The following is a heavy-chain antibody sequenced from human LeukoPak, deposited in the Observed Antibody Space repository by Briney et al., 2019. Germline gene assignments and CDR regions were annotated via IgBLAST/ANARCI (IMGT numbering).Heavy chain of an antibody. CDR1: GGSISSSNYY. Sequence: SETLSLTFTVSGGSISSSNYYWGWIRQPPGKGLEWIGNIYYGSTYYNPSLKSRVTISVDTSKNQFSLKLSSVTAADTAVFYCARFDSTGYYCPYWGQGTLVTVSS. J-gene: IGHJ4*02. CDR3: ARFDSTGYYCPY. CDR2: IYYGST. D-gene: IGHD3-22*01. V-gene: IGHV4-39*07.